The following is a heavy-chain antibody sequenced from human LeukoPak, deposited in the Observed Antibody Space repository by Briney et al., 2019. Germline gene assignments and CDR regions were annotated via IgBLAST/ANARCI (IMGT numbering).Heavy chain of an antibody. J-gene: IGHJ4*02. Sequence: GGSLRLSREASGFVFGSHAMYWVRQAPGKGLEWVAGIFGSGGSPHYADSVKSRFIVSRDNSRNTVYLQINSLRAEDTAVYYCGKTTDGYSSGQKPAWPVDYWGQGTLVTVSS. CDR1: GFVFGSHA. V-gene: IGHV3-23*01. CDR2: IFGSGGSP. D-gene: IGHD5-18*01. CDR3: GKTTDGYSSGQKPAWPVDY.